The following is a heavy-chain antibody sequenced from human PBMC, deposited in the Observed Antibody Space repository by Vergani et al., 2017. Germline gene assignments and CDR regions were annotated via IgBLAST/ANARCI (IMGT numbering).Heavy chain of an antibody. CDR1: GFTSSYYG. J-gene: IGHJ1*01. Sequence: QVHLVESGGGVVQPGRSLRLSCVVSGFTSSYYGMHWVRQAPGKGLEWVAVISYDGTQNYYADSVKGRFIISRDNSKSTLYLQMNSLGTEDTAVYYCATKSCGTPGCQIGYFREWGQGTLVTVSS. CDR2: ISYDGTQN. D-gene: IGHD1-1*01. V-gene: IGHV3-30*03. CDR3: ATKSCGTPGCQIGYFRE.